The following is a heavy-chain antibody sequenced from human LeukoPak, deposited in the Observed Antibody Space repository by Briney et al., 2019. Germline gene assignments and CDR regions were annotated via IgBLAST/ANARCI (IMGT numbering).Heavy chain of an antibody. Sequence: GGSLRLSCAASGFTFSSYWMHWVRQAPGKGLVWVSRIDSDGSSTNYADSVKGRFTISRDNAKNTLYLQMNSLRAEDTAVYFCAKGQYGSGSYPFDYWGQGTLVTVPS. J-gene: IGHJ4*02. CDR3: AKGQYGSGSYPFDY. CDR1: GFTFSSYW. CDR2: IDSDGSST. V-gene: IGHV3-74*01. D-gene: IGHD3-10*01.